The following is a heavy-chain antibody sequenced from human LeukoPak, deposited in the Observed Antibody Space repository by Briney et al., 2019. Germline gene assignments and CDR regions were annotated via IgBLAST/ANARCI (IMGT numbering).Heavy chain of an antibody. CDR2: INPNSGAT. V-gene: IGHV1-2*02. J-gene: IGHJ4*02. Sequence: ASVKVSCKASGYTFTGYFMHWVRQAPGQGLDWMGWINPNSGATSYAQKFQGRVTKTRDTSISTTYMELSRVRSDDTAVYYCARAFDNRGYDARIFDYWGQGTLVTVSS. CDR1: GYTFTGYF. D-gene: IGHD3-22*01. CDR3: ARAFDNRGYDARIFDY.